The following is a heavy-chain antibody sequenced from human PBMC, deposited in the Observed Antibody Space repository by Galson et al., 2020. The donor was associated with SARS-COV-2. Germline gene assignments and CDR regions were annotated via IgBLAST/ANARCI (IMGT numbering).Heavy chain of an antibody. Sequence: GESLKISCAASVFTFSNYNMNWVRQAPGKGLEWISSVTSSGTYMYYAASVKGRFTISRDNAKKSLFLQMNSLRAEDTAVYYCASSFLRGRGNFDYWGQGALVIVS. CDR2: VTSSGTYM. CDR1: VFTFSNYN. V-gene: IGHV3-21*01. CDR3: ASSFLRGRGNFDY. D-gene: IGHD3-10*01. J-gene: IGHJ4*02.